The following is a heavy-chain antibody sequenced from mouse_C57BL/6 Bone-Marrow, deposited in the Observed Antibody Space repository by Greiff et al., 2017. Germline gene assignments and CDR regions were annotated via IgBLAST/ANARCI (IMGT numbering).Heavy chain of an antibody. Sequence: QVQLQQPGAELVRPGTSVKLSCKASGYTFTSYWMPWVKQRPGQGLEWIGVIDPSDSYTNYNQTFKGKATLTVDTSSSTAYMQLSSLTSEDSAVYYCASGGAWFAYWGQGTLVTVAA. CDR2: IDPSDSYT. V-gene: IGHV1-59*01. CDR1: GYTFTSYW. J-gene: IGHJ3*01. CDR3: ASGGAWFAY.